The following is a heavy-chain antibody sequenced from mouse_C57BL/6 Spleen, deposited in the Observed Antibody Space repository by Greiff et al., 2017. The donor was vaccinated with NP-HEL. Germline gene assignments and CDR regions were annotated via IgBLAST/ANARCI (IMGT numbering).Heavy chain of an antibody. V-gene: IGHV14-1*01. CDR1: GFNIKDYY. D-gene: IGHD1-1*01. J-gene: IGHJ3*01. Sequence: VQLQQSGAELVRPGASVKLSCTASGFNIKDYYMHWVKQRPEQGLEWIGRIYPEDGDTEYAPKFQGKANMTADTSANTSYLQLRSLTCEDTAVYYWTTPSTTGGATKGSAFAYWGQGTLVTVAA. CDR2: IYPEDGDT. CDR3: TTPSTTGGATKGSAFAY.